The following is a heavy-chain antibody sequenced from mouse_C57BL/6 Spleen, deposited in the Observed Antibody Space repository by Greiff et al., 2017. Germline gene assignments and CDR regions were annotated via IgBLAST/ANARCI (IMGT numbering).Heavy chain of an antibody. J-gene: IGHJ3*01. CDR1: GYTFTDYY. CDR3: ARGGDYDEKAFAY. CDR2: IYPGSGNT. D-gene: IGHD2-4*01. V-gene: IGHV1-76*01. Sequence: QVHVKQSGAELVRPGASVKLSCKASGYTFTDYYINWVKQRPGQGLEWIARIYPGSGNTYYNEKFKGKATLTAEKSSSTAYMQLSSLTSEDSAVYFCARGGDYDEKAFAYWGQGTLVTVSA.